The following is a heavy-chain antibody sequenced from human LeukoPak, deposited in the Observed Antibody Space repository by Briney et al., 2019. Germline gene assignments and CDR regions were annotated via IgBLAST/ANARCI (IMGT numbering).Heavy chain of an antibody. V-gene: IGHV4-4*07. CDR2: IDTSGST. D-gene: IGHD3-22*01. CDR1: GDSIGRYY. Sequence: SETLSLTCTVSGDSIGRYYWSWIRQPAGKGLEWIGRIDTSGSTNYNPSLKSRVTMSVDTSKNQFSLELSSVTAADTAVYYCATTTYYYDSSGYYFLDYWGQGTLVTVPS. CDR3: ATTTYYYDSSGYYFLDY. J-gene: IGHJ4*02.